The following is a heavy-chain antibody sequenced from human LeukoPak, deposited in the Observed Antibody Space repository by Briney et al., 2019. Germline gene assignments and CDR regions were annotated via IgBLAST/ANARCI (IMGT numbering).Heavy chain of an antibody. D-gene: IGHD1-7*01. CDR3: ARDGNWNYGVYYYYMDV. Sequence: GASVKVSCKVSGYTFTSYDINWVRHAPGQGLEWMGWINPNSGGTNYAQKFQGRVTMTRDTSISTAYMELSRLRSDDTAVCYCARDGNWNYGVYYYYMDVWGKGTTVTVSS. CDR2: INPNSGGT. J-gene: IGHJ6*03. V-gene: IGHV1-2*02. CDR1: GYTFTSYD.